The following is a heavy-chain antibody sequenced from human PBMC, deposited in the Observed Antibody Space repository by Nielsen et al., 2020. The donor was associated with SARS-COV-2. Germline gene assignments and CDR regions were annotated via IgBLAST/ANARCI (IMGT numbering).Heavy chain of an antibody. Sequence: SETLSLTCTVSGGSISSSSYYWGWIRQPPGKGLEWIGSIYYSGSTYYNPSLKSRVTISVDTSKNQFSLKLSSVTAADTAVYYCARSGGEWLAYYYDSSGYYYFDYWGQGTLVTVSS. V-gene: IGHV4-39*01. D-gene: IGHD3-22*01. CDR2: IYYSGST. CDR3: ARSGGEWLAYYYDSSGYYYFDY. CDR1: GGSISSSSYY. J-gene: IGHJ4*02.